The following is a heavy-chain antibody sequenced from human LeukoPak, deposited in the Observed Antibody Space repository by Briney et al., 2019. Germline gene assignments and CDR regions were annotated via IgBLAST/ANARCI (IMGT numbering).Heavy chain of an antibody. J-gene: IGHJ4*02. V-gene: IGHV1-2*02. D-gene: IGHD5-18*01. CDR3: AAPGYSYGYVLDH. Sequence: ASVNVSCKASGYTFTGYYMHWLRQAPGQGREWVGWINPNSGDTRYAHKFQGRVTMTRDTSITTAYMELSTLRSDDTAVYYCAAPGYSYGYVLDHWGQRTLVTVSS. CDR1: GYTFTGYY. CDR2: INPNSGDT.